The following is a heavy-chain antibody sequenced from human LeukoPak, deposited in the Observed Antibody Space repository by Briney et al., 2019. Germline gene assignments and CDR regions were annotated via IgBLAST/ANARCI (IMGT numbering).Heavy chain of an antibody. D-gene: IGHD3-22*01. CDR1: GFTFSSYS. CDR2: ISSSSSYI. J-gene: IGHJ4*02. Sequence: GGSLRLSCAASGFTFSSYSMNWVRQAPGKGLEWVSSISSSSSYIYYADSVKGRFTISRDNAKNSLYLQMNSLRAEDTAVYYCARDLGYYYDSSGYYPPSYYFDYWGQGTLVTVSS. CDR3: ARDLGYYYDSSGYYPPSYYFDY. V-gene: IGHV3-21*01.